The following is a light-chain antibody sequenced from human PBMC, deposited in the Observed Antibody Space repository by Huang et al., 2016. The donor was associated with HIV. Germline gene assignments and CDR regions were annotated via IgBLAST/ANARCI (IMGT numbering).Light chain of an antibody. V-gene: IGKV4-1*01. CDR3: QQYYSTPYT. Sequence: DIVMTQSPDSLVVSVGERATVNCKSSQTLLYSSNNKNFLAWYQQKVGQPPRLLVYWASTRESGVPERSTGSGSGADFTLTVDPVQAEDVALYFCQQYYSTPYTFGQGTKLEIK. J-gene: IGKJ2*01. CDR2: WAS. CDR1: QTLLYSSNNKNF.